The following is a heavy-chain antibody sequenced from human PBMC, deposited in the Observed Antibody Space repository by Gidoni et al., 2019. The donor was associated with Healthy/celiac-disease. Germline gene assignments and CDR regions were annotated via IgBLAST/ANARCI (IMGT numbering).Heavy chain of an antibody. CDR2: ISSSSSTI. V-gene: IGHV3-48*02. CDR3: ARDGILRFLEWFTDAFDI. D-gene: IGHD3-3*01. J-gene: IGHJ3*02. CDR1: GFTFSSYS. Sequence: EVQLVESGGGLVQPGGSLRLSCAASGFTFSSYSMNWVRQAPGKGLEWVSYISSSSSTIYYADSVKGRFTISRDNAKNSLYLQMNSLRDEDTAVYYCARDGILRFLEWFTDAFDIWGQGTMVTVSS.